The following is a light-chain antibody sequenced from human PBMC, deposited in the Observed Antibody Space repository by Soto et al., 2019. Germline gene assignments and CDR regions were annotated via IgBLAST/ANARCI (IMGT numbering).Light chain of an antibody. Sequence: QSALTQTASVSGSPGQSITISCTGISSDVGGNSYVSWYQQHPGKAPKLMIYDVTNRPSGVSNRFSGSKSGNTASLTISGLQTEDEADYYCRSYTSSSPFYVFGSGTKLTVL. CDR1: SSDVGGNSY. CDR2: DVT. J-gene: IGLJ1*01. CDR3: RSYTSSSPFYV. V-gene: IGLV2-14*01.